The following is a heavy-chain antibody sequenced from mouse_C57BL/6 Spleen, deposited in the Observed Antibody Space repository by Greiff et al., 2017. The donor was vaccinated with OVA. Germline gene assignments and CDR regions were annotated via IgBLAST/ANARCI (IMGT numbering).Heavy chain of an antibody. V-gene: IGHV1-15*01. D-gene: IGHD2-3*01. Sequence: VQGVESGAELVRPGASVTLSCKASGYTFTDYEMHWVKQTPVHGLEWIGAIDPETGGTAYNQKFKGKAILTADKSSSTAYMELRSLTSEDSAVYYCTRDDGSDWYFDVWGTGTTVTVSS. CDR1: GYTFTDYE. CDR2: IDPETGGT. J-gene: IGHJ1*03. CDR3: TRDDGSDWYFDV.